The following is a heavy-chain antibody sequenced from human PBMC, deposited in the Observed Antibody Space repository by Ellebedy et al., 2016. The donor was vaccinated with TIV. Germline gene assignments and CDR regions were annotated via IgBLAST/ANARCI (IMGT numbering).Heavy chain of an antibody. D-gene: IGHD3-10*01. CDR1: GGSISTYY. CDR2: IYYTGST. J-gene: IGHJ4*02. V-gene: IGHV4-59*01. CDR3: ARGSEARGYYLDY. Sequence: MPSETLSLTCTVSGGSISTYYWIWIRQPPGKGLEYIGNIYYTGSTNYNPSLKSRVTISLDTSKNQFSLKLRSVTAADTAVYFCARGSEARGYYLDYWGQGNLVIVSS.